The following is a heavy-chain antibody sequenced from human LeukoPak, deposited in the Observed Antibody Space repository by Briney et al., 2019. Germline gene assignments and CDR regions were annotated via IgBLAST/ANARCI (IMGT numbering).Heavy chain of an antibody. CDR1: GYTFTSYG. D-gene: IGHD3-10*01. CDR3: ARRLALRENYYGSGSRYYYYMDV. V-gene: IGHV1-18*01. J-gene: IGHJ6*03. CDR2: ISAYNGNT. Sequence: ASVKVSCKASGYTFTSYGISWVRQAPGQGLEWMGWISAYNGNTNCAQKLQGRVTMTTDTSTSTAYMELRSLRSDDTAVYYCARRLALRENYYGSGSRYYYYMDVWGKGTTVTVSS.